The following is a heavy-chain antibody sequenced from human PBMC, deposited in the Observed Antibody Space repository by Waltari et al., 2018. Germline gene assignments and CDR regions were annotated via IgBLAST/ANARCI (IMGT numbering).Heavy chain of an antibody. V-gene: IGHV3-23*04. D-gene: IGHD3-9*01. J-gene: IGHJ4*02. CDR2: SSGSGGST. CDR1: GFTFSSYA. Sequence: EMQLVESGGGLVQPGGSLRLSCAASGFTFSSYAMSWVRQAPGKGLEWVSASSGSGGSTYYADSVKGRFTISRDNSKNTLYLQMNSLRAEDTAVYYCAKSLPGLRYFDWLLPIDYWGQGTLVTVSS. CDR3: AKSLPGLRYFDWLLPIDY.